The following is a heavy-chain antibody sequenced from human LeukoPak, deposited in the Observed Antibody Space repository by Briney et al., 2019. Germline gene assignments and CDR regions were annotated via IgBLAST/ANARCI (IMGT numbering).Heavy chain of an antibody. Sequence: SETLSLTCTVSGGSISSYYWSWIRQPPGKGLEWIGYIYYSGSTNYNPSLKSRVTISVDTSKNQFSLKLSSVTAADTAVYYCARGKHYDEWVVAATAIDYWGQGTLVTVSS. CDR3: ARGKHYDEWVVAATAIDY. CDR2: IYYSGST. J-gene: IGHJ4*02. D-gene: IGHD2-15*01. CDR1: GGSISSYY. V-gene: IGHV4-59*12.